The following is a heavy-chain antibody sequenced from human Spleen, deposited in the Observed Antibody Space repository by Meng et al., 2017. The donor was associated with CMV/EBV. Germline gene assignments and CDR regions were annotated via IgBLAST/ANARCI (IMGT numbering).Heavy chain of an antibody. D-gene: IGHD3-3*01. CDR2: IKQDGSEK. J-gene: IGHJ6*02. Sequence: GGSLRLSCAASGFTFSSYWMSWVRQAPGKGLEWVANIKQDGSEKYYVDSVKGRFTISRDNAKNSLYLQMNSLRAEDTAVYYCARDRSPVTIFGVVISYGMDVRGQGTTVTVSS. CDR1: GFTFSSYW. CDR3: ARDRSPVTIFGVVISYGMDV. V-gene: IGHV3-7*01.